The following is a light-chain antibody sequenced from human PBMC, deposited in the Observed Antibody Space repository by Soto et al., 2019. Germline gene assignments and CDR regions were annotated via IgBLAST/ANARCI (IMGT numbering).Light chain of an antibody. CDR2: DVS. J-gene: IGKJ4*01. CDR1: QSVDSD. CDR3: QQRRNWTLT. Sequence: EIVLTQSPATLSLSPGERATLSCRASQSVDSDLTWYQQKPGQAPRLLIYDVSKRATGIQVRFSGSGSGTDFTLTISSLEPEDVAIYYCQQRRNWTLTFGGGTKVEIK. V-gene: IGKV3-11*01.